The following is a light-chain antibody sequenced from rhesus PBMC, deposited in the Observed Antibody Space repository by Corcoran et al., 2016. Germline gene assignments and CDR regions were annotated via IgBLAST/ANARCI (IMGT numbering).Light chain of an antibody. J-gene: IGKJ3*01. CDR1: QGVSNY. V-gene: IGKV1-69*01. CDR3: QQHDSSPFT. CDR2: RAS. Sequence: DIQMTQSPSSLSASVGDRVTITCRASQGVSNYLAWYQQKPGRAPKLLILRASTLETGVPSRLSGSGSGTDFTLSLTSLQPEDFSTYYCQQHDSSPFTFGPGTKLDIK.